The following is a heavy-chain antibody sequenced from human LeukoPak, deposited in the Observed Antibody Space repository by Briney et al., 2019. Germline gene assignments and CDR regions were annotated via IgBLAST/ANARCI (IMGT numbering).Heavy chain of an antibody. V-gene: IGHV3-30*18. CDR3: AKGHNLYSSGWLTFDY. CDR1: GFTFSSYG. Sequence: GRSLRLSCAASGFTFSSYGMHWVRQAPGKGLEWVAVISYDGSNKYYADSVKGRFTISRDNSKNTLYLQMNSLRAEDTAVYYCAKGHNLYSSGWLTFDYWGQGTLVTVSS. J-gene: IGHJ4*02. CDR2: ISYDGSNK. D-gene: IGHD6-19*01.